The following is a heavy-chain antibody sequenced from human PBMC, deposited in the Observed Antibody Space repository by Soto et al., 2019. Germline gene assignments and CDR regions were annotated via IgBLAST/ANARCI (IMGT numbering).Heavy chain of an antibody. CDR2: ISTYKGNT. D-gene: IGHD3-22*01. Sequence: QVQLVQSGAEVKKPGASVQVSCKASGYTFITYGVSWVRQAPGQGLDWLGWISTYKGNTRYAERLQGRVTMTTDTTTNTAYMELRNLRSDDWAVYYCARGPTDYYDNSANYFLDYWGQGTLVTVSS. CDR3: ARGPTDYYDNSANYFLDY. J-gene: IGHJ4*02. V-gene: IGHV1-18*01. CDR1: GYTFITYG.